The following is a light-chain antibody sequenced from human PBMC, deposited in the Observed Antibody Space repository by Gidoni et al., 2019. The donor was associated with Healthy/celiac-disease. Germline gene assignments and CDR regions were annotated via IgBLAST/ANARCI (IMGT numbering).Light chain of an antibody. Sequence: DIVLTQSPDSLAVSLGERATINCKSSQSVLYSSNNKNYLAWYQQKPGQPPKLLIYGASTRESGVPERFRGSGSGTDFTLTISSLQAEDVAVYYCQQYYSTPRTFGQGTKVEIK. J-gene: IGKJ1*01. CDR2: GAS. CDR1: QSVLYSSNNKNY. CDR3: QQYYSTPRT. V-gene: IGKV4-1*01.